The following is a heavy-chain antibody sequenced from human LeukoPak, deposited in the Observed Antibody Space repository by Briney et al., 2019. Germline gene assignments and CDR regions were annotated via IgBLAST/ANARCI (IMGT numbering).Heavy chain of an antibody. D-gene: IGHD2-2*02. J-gene: IGHJ6*03. V-gene: IGHV4-39*07. Sequence: SETLSLTCTVSGGSISSSSYYWGWIRQPPGKGLEWIGSIYYSGSTYYNPSLKSRVTISVGASKNQFSLKLSSVTAADTAVYYCASSYLYSYYYYMDVWGKGTTVTVSS. CDR2: IYYSGST. CDR1: GGSISSSSYY. CDR3: ASSYLYSYYYYMDV.